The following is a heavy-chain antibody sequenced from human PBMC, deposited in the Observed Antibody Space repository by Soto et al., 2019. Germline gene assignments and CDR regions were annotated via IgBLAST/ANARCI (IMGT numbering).Heavy chain of an antibody. V-gene: IGHV3-7*01. CDR1: GFTFSGYW. Sequence: EVHLVESGGHLVQPGGFLRLSCAGSGFTFSGYWMSWVRQAPGKGLEWVANIKEDGSEKYYVDSVEGRFTISRDNAKNSLYLQMNSLRVEDTGVYYCAKHDYFWGSSRTFDYWGQGTQVTVSS. D-gene: IGHD3-16*02. CDR2: IKEDGSEK. CDR3: AKHDYFWGSSRTFDY. J-gene: IGHJ4*02.